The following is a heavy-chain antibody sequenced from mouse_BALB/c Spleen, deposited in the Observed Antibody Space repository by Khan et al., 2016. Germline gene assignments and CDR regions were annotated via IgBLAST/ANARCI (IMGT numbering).Heavy chain of an antibody. D-gene: IGHD2-1*01. J-gene: IGHJ4*01. CDR1: GFSLTSYG. Sequence: QVRLQQSGPGLVQPSQSLSITCTVSGFSLTSYGVHWVRQSPGKGLEWLGVIWSGGSTDYNAAFISRLSISKDNSKSQVFFKMNSLQANDTAIYYCARKRNYYAMDYWGQGTSVTVSS. CDR3: ARKRNYYAMDY. CDR2: IWSGGST. V-gene: IGHV2-2*02.